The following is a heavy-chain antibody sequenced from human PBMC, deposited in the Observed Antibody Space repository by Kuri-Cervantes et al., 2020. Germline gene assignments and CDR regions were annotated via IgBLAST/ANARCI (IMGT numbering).Heavy chain of an antibody. V-gene: IGHV2-5*02. D-gene: IGHD3-10*01. J-gene: IGHJ3*02. CDR1: RFSLSTSGVG. CDR2: IYWDDDK. CDR3: AHSQAVINFGAFDI. Sequence: SGPTLVKPTQTLTLTCTFSRFSLSTSGVGVGWIRQPPGKALEWLALIYWDDDKRYSPSLKSRLTITKDTSKNQVVLTMTNMDPVDTATYYCAHSQAVINFGAFDIWGQGTMVTVSS.